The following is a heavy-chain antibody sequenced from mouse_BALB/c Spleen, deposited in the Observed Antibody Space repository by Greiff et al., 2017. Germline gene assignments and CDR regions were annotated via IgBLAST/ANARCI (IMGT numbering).Heavy chain of an antibody. CDR3: ARRAGNAMDY. V-gene: IGHV5-17*02. Sequence: EVHLVESGGGLVQPGGSRKLSCAASGFTFSSFGMHWVRQAPEKGLEWVAYISSGSSTIYYADTVKGRFTISRDNPKNTLFLQMTSLRSEDTAMYYCARRAGNAMDYWGQGTSVTVSS. CDR2: ISSGSSTI. CDR1: GFTFSSFG. D-gene: IGHD3-3*01. J-gene: IGHJ4*01.